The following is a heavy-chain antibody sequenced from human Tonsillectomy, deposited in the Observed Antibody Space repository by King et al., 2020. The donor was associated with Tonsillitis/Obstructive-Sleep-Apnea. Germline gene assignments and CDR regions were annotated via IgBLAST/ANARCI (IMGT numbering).Heavy chain of an antibody. Sequence: QLQESGPGLVKPSETLSLTCTVSDGSISRYYWSWIRQPPGKGLEWIGYIYYSGDTNYNPSLKSRVTISLDTSKNQFSLKLSSVTAADTAVYYCARVRGVVGATFYYVDYWGQGTLVTVSS. D-gene: IGHD1-26*01. CDR3: ARVRGVVGATFYYVDY. CDR2: IYYSGDT. CDR1: DGSISRYY. J-gene: IGHJ4*02. V-gene: IGHV4-59*01.